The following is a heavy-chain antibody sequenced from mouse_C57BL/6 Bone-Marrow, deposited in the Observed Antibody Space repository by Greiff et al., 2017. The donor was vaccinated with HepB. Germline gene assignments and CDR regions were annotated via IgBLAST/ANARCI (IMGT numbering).Heavy chain of an antibody. CDR2: IGPGSGST. D-gene: IGHD2-10*01. Sequence: QVQLQQSGAELVKPGASVKITCKASGYTFTDYYINWVKQRPGQGLEWIGKIGPGSGSTYYNEKFKGKTTLTADKSSSTAYMQLSSLTSEDSAVYFCASSPILLPYAMDYWGQGTSVTVSS. CDR1: GYTFTDYY. CDR3: ASSPILLPYAMDY. J-gene: IGHJ4*01. V-gene: IGHV1-77*01.